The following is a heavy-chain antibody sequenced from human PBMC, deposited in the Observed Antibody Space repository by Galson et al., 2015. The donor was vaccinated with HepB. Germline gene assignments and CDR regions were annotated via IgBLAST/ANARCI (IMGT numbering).Heavy chain of an antibody. D-gene: IGHD2-15*01. CDR3: ARGASGPTATWFFDL. J-gene: IGHJ2*01. CDR2: IIPQSGTG. Sequence: SVKVSCKASGGTFSKFAISWVRQAPGQGLESLGGIIPQSGTGTFAPKFQGRVTISADESTRTVTMELSSLRSEDTAVYYCARGASGPTATWFFDLWGRGTLVIVSS. V-gene: IGHV1-69*13. CDR1: GGTFSKFA.